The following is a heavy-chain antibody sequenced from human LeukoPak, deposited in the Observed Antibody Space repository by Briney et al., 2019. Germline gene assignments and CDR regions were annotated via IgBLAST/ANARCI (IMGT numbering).Heavy chain of an antibody. J-gene: IGHJ4*02. V-gene: IGHV3-21*01. CDR1: GFTFSSYS. CDR3: ARGLDFWSGSYDY. Sequence: GGSLRLSCAASGFTFSSYSMTWVRQAPGKGLEWVSSISSSSSYIYYADSVKGRFTISRDNAKNSLYLQMNSLRAEDTAVYYCARGLDFWSGSYDYWGQGTLVTVSS. CDR2: ISSSSSYI. D-gene: IGHD3-3*01.